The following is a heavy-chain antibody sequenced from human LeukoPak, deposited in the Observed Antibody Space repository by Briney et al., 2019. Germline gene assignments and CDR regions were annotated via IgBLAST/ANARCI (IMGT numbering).Heavy chain of an antibody. CDR2: IKKDGGEE. CDR3: AAGSGWLIDY. D-gene: IGHD6-19*01. J-gene: IGHJ4*02. V-gene: IGHV3-7*01. Sequence: GGSLRLSCAASGFTINTYWMNRVRQAPGKGLKMVDIIKKDGGEEKCVGAVKGRFTISRDNARSSLYLQMNSLRAEDTAVYYCAAGSGWLIDYWGQGTLVAVSS. CDR1: GFTINTYW.